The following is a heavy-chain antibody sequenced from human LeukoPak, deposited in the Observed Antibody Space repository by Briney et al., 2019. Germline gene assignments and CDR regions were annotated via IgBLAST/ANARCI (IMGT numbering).Heavy chain of an antibody. Sequence: SVKVSCKASGGTFSSYTINWVRQAPGQGLEWMGRIIPILGIANYAQKFQGRVTITADKSTSTAYMELSSLRSEDTAVYYCARARIAAAPDGMDVWGKGTTVTVSS. CDR1: GGTFSSYT. J-gene: IGHJ6*04. CDR2: IIPILGIA. CDR3: ARARIAAAPDGMDV. D-gene: IGHD6-13*01. V-gene: IGHV1-69*02.